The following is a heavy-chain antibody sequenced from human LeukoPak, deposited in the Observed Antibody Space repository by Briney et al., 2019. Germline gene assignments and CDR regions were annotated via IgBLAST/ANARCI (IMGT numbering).Heavy chain of an antibody. D-gene: IGHD2-2*01. CDR3: ARGRYCSSTSCYGHYYYYMDV. J-gene: IGHJ6*03. Sequence: SETLSLTCAVYGGSFSGYYWSWIRQPPGKGLEWIGEINHSGSTNYNPSLKSRVTISVDTSKNQFSLKLSSVTAADTAVYYCARGRYCSSTSCYGHYYYYMDVWGKGTTVTVSS. V-gene: IGHV4-34*01. CDR2: INHSGST. CDR1: GGSFSGYY.